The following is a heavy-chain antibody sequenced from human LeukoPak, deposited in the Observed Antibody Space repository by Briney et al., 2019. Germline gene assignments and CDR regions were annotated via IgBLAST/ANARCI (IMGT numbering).Heavy chain of an antibody. J-gene: IGHJ4*02. V-gene: IGHV3-7*01. CDR3: ARDYGGNSVY. CDR2: IKEDGSEK. D-gene: IGHD4-23*01. CDR1: GFTFSSYW. Sequence: PGGSLGLSCAASGFTFSSYWMSWVRQAPGKGLEWVANIKEDGSEKYYVDSVKGRFTISRDNAKNSLYLQMNSLRAEDTAMYYCARDYGGNSVYWGQGTLVTVSS.